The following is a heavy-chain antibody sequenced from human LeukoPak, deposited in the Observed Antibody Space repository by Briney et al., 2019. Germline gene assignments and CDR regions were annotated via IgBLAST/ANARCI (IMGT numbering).Heavy chain of an antibody. Sequence: SETLSLTCTVSGGSISRSSYYWTWIRQPAGKGLEWIGRIYSSGSTNYKPSLKSRVTTSVDASKNQFSLKLGSVTAADTAVYYCAREESDWSSLGYFYHYMDVWGKGTTVTISS. V-gene: IGHV4-61*02. CDR2: IYSSGST. J-gene: IGHJ6*03. D-gene: IGHD3-9*01. CDR3: AREESDWSSLGYFYHYMDV. CDR1: GGSISRSSYY.